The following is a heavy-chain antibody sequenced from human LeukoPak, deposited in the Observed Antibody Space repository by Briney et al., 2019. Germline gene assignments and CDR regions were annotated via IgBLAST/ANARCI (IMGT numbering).Heavy chain of an antibody. V-gene: IGHV6-1*01. D-gene: IGHD2-2*01. CDR3: ARVLTRTWPSYYYGLDV. J-gene: IGHJ6*02. CDR1: GDSVSSNIAA. Sequence: SQTLSLTCVISGDSVSSNIAAWNWVRQSPSRGLEWLGRTYFRYKWYTDYSPSVKSRISITGDSSKNQFSLHLNSVTPEDTAVYYCARVLTRTWPSYYYGLDVWGQGTTVTVSS. CDR2: TYFRYKWYT.